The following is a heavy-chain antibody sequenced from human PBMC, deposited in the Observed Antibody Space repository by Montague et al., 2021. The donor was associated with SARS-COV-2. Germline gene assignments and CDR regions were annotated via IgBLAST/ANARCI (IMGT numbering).Heavy chain of an antibody. CDR3: ARGRRILLWFGELLSGGDYYGMDV. CDR2: INHSGST. J-gene: IGHJ6*02. D-gene: IGHD3-10*01. CDR1: GGSFSGYY. Sequence: SETLSFTCAVYGGSFSGYYWSWIRQPPGKGLEWIGEINHSGSTNYNPSLKSRVTISVDTSKNQFSLKLSSVTAADTAVYYCARGRRILLWFGELLSGGDYYGMDVWGQGTTVTVSS. V-gene: IGHV4-34*01.